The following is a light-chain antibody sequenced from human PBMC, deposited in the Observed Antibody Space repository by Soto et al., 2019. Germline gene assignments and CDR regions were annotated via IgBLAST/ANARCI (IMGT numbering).Light chain of an antibody. J-gene: IGKJ4*01. CDR2: DAS. Sequence: FLSGERVAIRCFRASQSVGRDLGWYQQKPGQSPRLLIYDASNRATGIPARFSCSGSGTDFTLSITTLDPEDFAVYYCQQRNYPLTFGGGTKVDIK. CDR1: QSVGRD. V-gene: IGKV3-11*01. CDR3: QQRNYPLT.